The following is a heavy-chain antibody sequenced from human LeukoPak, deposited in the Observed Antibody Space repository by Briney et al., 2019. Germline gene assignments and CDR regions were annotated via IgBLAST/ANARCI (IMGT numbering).Heavy chain of an antibody. J-gene: IGHJ4*02. CDR3: ARRIATGGTTIGY. CDR2: MKPNCGNA. D-gene: IGHD1-1*01. Sequence: GASVKVSFKSSVYTFTFYDFNWVRQPTAPGLEWVGWMKPNCGNAGYAQKFQRRVTMTRHSSISTAYMELSSLRSEDTAVYYCARRIATGGTTIGYWGQGTLVSDPS. V-gene: IGHV1-8*01. CDR1: VYTFTFYD.